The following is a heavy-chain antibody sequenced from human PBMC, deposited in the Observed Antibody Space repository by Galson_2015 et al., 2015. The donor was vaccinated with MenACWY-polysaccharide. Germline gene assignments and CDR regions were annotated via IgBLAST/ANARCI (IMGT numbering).Heavy chain of an antibody. CDR2: IWSDGKKI. V-gene: IGHV3-33*01. CDR1: GFSFNDYG. Sequence: SLRLSCAASGFSFNDYGMHWVRQAPGKGLEWVAVIWSDGKKIYYADSVKGRFTISRDNSHNTLYLQMSSLRAEDTAVYFCTRGVYYDSSGYYYELNYWGQGTLVTVSS. D-gene: IGHD3-22*01. J-gene: IGHJ4*02. CDR3: TRGVYYDSSGYYYELNY.